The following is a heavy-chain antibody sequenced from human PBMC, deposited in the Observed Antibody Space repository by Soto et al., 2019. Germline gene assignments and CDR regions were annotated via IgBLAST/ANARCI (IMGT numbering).Heavy chain of an antibody. CDR3: AREAAGIDY. Sequence: HPGWSLRLSCAASGFTVISNYMSWVRQAPGKGLEWVSVIYSGGSTYYADSVKGRFTISRDISKNTLYLQMNSLRAEDTAVYYCAREAAGIDYWGQGTLVTVSS. V-gene: IGHV3-53*01. J-gene: IGHJ4*02. D-gene: IGHD6-13*01. CDR2: IYSGGST. CDR1: GFTVISNY.